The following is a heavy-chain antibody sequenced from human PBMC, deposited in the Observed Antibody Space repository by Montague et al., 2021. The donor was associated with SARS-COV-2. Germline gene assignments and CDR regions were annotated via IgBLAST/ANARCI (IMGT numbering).Heavy chain of an antibody. CDR3: ARLTAGYCSGGSCYCGYGFDY. D-gene: IGHD2-15*01. CDR1: GGSISNGCYY. V-gene: IGHV4-31*03. Sequence: TLSLTCTVSGGSISNGCYYWSWIRQHPGKGLEWIRYIYYSGSTYYNPYLRSRVSMSMDTSKNQFSLRLSSVTAAATADYYCARLTAGYCSGGSCYCGYGFDYWGQGALVTVSS. CDR2: IYYSGST. J-gene: IGHJ4*02.